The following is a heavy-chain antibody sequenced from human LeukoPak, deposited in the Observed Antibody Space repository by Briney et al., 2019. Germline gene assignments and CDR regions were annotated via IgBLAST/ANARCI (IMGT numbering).Heavy chain of an antibody. CDR1: GLTFSSYW. Sequence: GGSLRLSCAVSGLTFSSYWMTWVRQAPGKGLELVANIKQDGSEKYYVDSVKGRFTISRDNAKNSLYLQMSSVRAEDTAVYYGARVGCTSTSCLANWGQGTLVTVSS. CDR3: ARVGCTSTSCLAN. CDR2: IKQDGSEK. J-gene: IGHJ4*02. D-gene: IGHD2-2*01. V-gene: IGHV3-7*01.